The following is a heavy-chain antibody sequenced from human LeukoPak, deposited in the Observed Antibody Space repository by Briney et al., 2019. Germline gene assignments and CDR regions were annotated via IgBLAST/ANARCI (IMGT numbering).Heavy chain of an antibody. V-gene: IGHV4-61*01. J-gene: IGHJ4*02. CDR2: IYYSGST. CDR1: GGSFSSASYY. D-gene: IGHD6-19*01. CDR3: ARLWEDRSGRYALGY. Sequence: PSETLSLTCSVSGGSFSSASYYWSWIRQPPGKGLEWIGYIYYSGSTNYNPSLKSRVTISVDTSKNQFSLKLSSVTAADTAVYYCARLWEDRSGRYALGYWGQGTLVTVSS.